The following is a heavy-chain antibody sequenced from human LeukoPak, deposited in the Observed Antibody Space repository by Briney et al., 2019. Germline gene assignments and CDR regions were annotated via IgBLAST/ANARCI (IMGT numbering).Heavy chain of an antibody. CDR3: ARDYCTGGSCYSYFDL. Sequence: PGVSLRLSCAASGFTFITSGMNWVRQAPGKGLEGVSSISSSSSFIYYADSVKGRFTISRDNAKNSLYLQMNSLRADDTAVYYCARDYCTGGSCYSYFDLWGQGTLVTVSS. CDR1: GFTFITSG. CDR2: ISSSSSFI. J-gene: IGHJ4*02. D-gene: IGHD2-15*01. V-gene: IGHV3-21*01.